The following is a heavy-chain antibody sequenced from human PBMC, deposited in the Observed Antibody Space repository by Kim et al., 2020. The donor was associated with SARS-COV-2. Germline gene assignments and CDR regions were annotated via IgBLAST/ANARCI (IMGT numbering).Heavy chain of an antibody. J-gene: IGHJ4*02. CDR1: GASISSGGYY. Sequence: SETLSLTCTVSGASISSGGYYWSWIRQHPGKGLEWIGYVYYTGSTYYNPSLKSRVTISVDTSKNQFSLKLSSVTAADTAVYYCVAWGGCQMAYYFDYWGQGTLVTVSS. V-gene: IGHV4-31*03. D-gene: IGHD3-3*01. CDR2: VYYTGST. CDR3: VAWGGCQMAYYFDY.